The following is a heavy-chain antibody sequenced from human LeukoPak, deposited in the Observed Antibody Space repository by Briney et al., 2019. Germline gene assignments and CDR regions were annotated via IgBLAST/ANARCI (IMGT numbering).Heavy chain of an antibody. D-gene: IGHD6-13*01. CDR3: ARDGSGWSRDY. Sequence: GGSLRLSCAAYGLTFSTYSWNWVGPAQGKGLDWLSLIGHTGDTVYYADSVRGRFTTSRDNAKNLVYLQMNSLRAEDSAIYYCARDGSGWSRDYWGRGTLVTVSS. CDR1: GLTFSTYS. V-gene: IGHV3-21*06. J-gene: IGHJ4*02. CDR2: IGHTGDTV.